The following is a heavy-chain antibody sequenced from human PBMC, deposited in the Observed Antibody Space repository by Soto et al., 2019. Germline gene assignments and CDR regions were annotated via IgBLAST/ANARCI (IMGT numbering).Heavy chain of an antibody. Sequence: SVKVSCKASGGTFSSYAISWVRQAPGQGLEWMGGIIPIFGTANYAQKFQGRVTITADESTSTAYMELSSLRSEDTAVYYCASLRRRSIAVAGTQIDYWGQGTLVTVSS. J-gene: IGHJ4*02. CDR3: ASLRRRSIAVAGTQIDY. V-gene: IGHV1-69*13. CDR2: IIPIFGTA. CDR1: GGTFSSYA. D-gene: IGHD6-19*01.